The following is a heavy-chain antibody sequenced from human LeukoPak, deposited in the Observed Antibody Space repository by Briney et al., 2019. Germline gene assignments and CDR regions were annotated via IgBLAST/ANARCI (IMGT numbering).Heavy chain of an antibody. CDR3: ARRGDVVYDYFDY. CDR1: GGSISSGSYC. J-gene: IGHJ4*02. Sequence: SETLSLTCTVSGGSISSGSYCWSWIRQPAGKGLEWIGHIHPSGSTNYKPSLKSRVTISIDTSKTQFSLKLSSVTAADTAVYYCARRGDVVYDYFDYWGQGTLVTVSS. D-gene: IGHD2-2*01. CDR2: IHPSGST. V-gene: IGHV4-61*09.